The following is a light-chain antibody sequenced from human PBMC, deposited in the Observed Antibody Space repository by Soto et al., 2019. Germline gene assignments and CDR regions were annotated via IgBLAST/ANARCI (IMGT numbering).Light chain of an antibody. V-gene: IGKV3-15*01. CDR2: GAS. J-gene: IGKJ1*01. CDR3: QQYNNWRGT. CDR1: QSVSSN. Sequence: EIVMTQSPATLSVSPGERAPLSCRASQSVSSNLAWYQQKPGQAPRLLIYGASTRATGIPARFSGSGSGTEFTLTISSLQSEDFAVYYCQQYNNWRGTFGQGTKVDI.